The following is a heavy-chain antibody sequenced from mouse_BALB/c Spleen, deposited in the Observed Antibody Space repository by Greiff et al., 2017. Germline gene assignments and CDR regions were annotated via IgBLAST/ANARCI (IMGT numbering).Heavy chain of an antibody. J-gene: IGHJ4*01. CDR1: GDSITSGY. D-gene: IGHD4-1*01. CDR3: ARYPLTGYAMDY. Sequence: EVQLQQSGPSLVKPSQTLSLTCSVTGDSITSGYWNWIRKFPGNKLEYMGYISYSGSTYYNPSLKSRISITRDTSKNQYYLQLNSVTTEDTATYYCARYPLTGYAMDYWGQGTSVTVSS. CDR2: ISYSGST. V-gene: IGHV3-8*02.